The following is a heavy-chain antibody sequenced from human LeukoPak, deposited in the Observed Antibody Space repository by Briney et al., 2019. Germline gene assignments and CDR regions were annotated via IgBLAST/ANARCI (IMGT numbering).Heavy chain of an antibody. J-gene: IGHJ4*02. CDR3: ARAGVDCGGDCFLFDY. CDR2: INQDGREK. D-gene: IGHD2-21*02. Sequence: GGTLRLPCAASGCTFSSYWRSWVRQPPGRGRDGVANINQDGREKYNVYSVKGRFTISRDNAKNSLYLQMNSLRAEDTAVYYCARAGVDCGGDCFLFDYWGQGTLVTVSS. V-gene: IGHV3-7*01. CDR1: GCTFSSYW.